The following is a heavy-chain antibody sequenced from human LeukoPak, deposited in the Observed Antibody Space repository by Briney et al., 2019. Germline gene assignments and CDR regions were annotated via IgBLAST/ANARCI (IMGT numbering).Heavy chain of an antibody. CDR2: IYYSRST. V-gene: IGHV4-39*01. Sequence: SETLSLTCTVSGCSISSSSYYCGWIRQPPGKGLECIWCIYYSRSTYYSPSLNSRFTISVDTSKNQFTLKLTSVTAADTAVYCCARRKGFGEGYFDSWGQGTLVTVSS. J-gene: IGHJ4*02. CDR3: ARRKGFGEGYFDS. D-gene: IGHD3-10*01. CDR1: GCSISSSSYY.